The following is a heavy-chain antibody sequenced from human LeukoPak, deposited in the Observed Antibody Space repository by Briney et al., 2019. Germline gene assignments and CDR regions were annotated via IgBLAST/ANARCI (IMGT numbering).Heavy chain of an antibody. D-gene: IGHD5-12*01. J-gene: IGHJ4*02. CDR1: GFTFSSYS. Sequence: GALRLSCAASGFTFSSYSMNWVRQAPGKGLEWISYISSSGSTIYYADSVKGRFTISRDNAKNSLYLQMNSLRAEDTAVYYCASPGGATDLDYWGQGTLVTVSS. V-gene: IGHV3-48*04. CDR2: ISSSGSTI. CDR3: ASPGGATDLDY.